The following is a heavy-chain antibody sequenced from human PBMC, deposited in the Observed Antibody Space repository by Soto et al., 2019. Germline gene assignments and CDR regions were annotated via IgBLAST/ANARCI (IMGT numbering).Heavy chain of an antibody. Sequence: EVQLVESGGGLVQPGGSLRLSCAASGFTFSSYWMHWVRQAPGKGLVWVSRINSDGSSTSYADSVKGRFTISRDNAKNTLDLQMNSLRAEDTAVYYCARDEAVAGPERDYYYYSGMDVWGQGTTVTVSS. CDR2: INSDGSST. D-gene: IGHD6-19*01. CDR1: GFTFSSYW. V-gene: IGHV3-74*01. CDR3: ARDEAVAGPERDYYYYSGMDV. J-gene: IGHJ6*02.